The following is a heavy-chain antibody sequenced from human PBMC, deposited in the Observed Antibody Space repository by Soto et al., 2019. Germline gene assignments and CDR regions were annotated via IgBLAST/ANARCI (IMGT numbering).Heavy chain of an antibody. CDR3: AGIYSGTAGGTLRY. CDR2: IYYSGST. CDR1: GCSIRSGGYY. J-gene: IGHJ1*01. Sequence: QVQLQESGPGLVKPSQTLSLTCTVSGCSIRSGGYYWSWMRQNPGKGAEWIGYIYYSGSTYYNPSLKSRGTMSVDTSKNQFSLKLSSVAAADTAVYYCAGIYSGTAGGTLRYWGQGTLVTVSS. V-gene: IGHV4-31*03. D-gene: IGHD1-26*01.